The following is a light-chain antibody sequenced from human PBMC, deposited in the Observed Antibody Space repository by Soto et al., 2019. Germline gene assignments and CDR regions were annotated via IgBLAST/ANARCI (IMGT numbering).Light chain of an antibody. J-gene: IGKJ1*01. CDR2: KAS. V-gene: IGKV1-5*03. CDR1: QSISVW. CDR3: QQYNSYSWT. Sequence: DIQMTQSPSTLSASVGDRVTITCRASQSISVWLAWYQQKAGKAPNLLIYKASRLESGVPSRFSGSGSGTEFTLTISSLQADDFAIYYCQQYNSYSWTFGQGTKVDIK.